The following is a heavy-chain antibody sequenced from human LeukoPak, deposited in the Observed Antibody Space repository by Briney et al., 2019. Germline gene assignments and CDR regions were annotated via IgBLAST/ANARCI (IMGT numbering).Heavy chain of an antibody. D-gene: IGHD5-18*01. CDR3: ARGPYTAMADNGMDV. V-gene: IGHV3-53*01. CDR2: IYSGGST. Sequence: GGSLRPSCAASGFTVSSNYMSWVRQAPGKGLEWGSVIYSGGSTYYADSVKGRFTISRDNSKNTLYLQMNSLRAEDTAVYYCARGPYTAMADNGMDVWGQGTTVTVSS. CDR1: GFTVSSNY. J-gene: IGHJ6*02.